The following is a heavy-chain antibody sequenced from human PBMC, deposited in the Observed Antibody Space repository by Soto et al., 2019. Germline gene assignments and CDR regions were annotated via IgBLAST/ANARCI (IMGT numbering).Heavy chain of an antibody. CDR1: GFTFSNHA. V-gene: IGHV3-23*01. J-gene: IGHJ6*04. CDR3: AKGSGKIRPYGMDV. CDR2: ISATGGTI. Sequence: PGGSLRLSCAAAGFTFSNHAMSWVRQAPGKGLEWVSTISATGGTIHYADSVKGRFTISRDNSKNALWLQMNSLRAEDTPLSYCAKGSGKIRPYGMDVWGKGTRVTGSS.